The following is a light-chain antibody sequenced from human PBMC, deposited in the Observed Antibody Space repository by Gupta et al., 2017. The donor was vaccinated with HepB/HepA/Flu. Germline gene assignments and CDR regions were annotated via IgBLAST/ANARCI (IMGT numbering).Light chain of an antibody. CDR2: SAT. V-gene: IGKV1-9*01. Sequence: DIPFTPSPFILTAPVGDRVTITCRASQGVRIYLAWYQQKPGKTPKLLISSATILQNGVPSRFSGSGSGTEFTLAISSLQPEDFGIYYCHQLNAYPITFGQGTRLEI. CDR3: HQLNAYPIT. CDR1: QGVRIY. J-gene: IGKJ5*01.